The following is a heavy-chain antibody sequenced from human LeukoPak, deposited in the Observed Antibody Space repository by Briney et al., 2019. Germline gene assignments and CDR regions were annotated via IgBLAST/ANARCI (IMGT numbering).Heavy chain of an antibody. D-gene: IGHD2-2*02. CDR2: IKQDGSEK. J-gene: IGHJ6*02. CDR1: GFTFSSYW. V-gene: IGHV3-7*03. CDR3: ARGLYCSSTSCYNYYYGMDV. Sequence: GGSLRLSCAASGFTFSSYWMSWVRQAPGEGLEWVANIKQDGSEKYYVDSVKGRFTISRDNAKNSLYLQMNSLRAEDTAVYYCARGLYCSSTSCYNYYYGMDVWGQGTLVTVSS.